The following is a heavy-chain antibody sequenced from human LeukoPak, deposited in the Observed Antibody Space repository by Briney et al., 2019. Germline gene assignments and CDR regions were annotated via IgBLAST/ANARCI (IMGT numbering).Heavy chain of an antibody. CDR1: GFTFSDYY. CDR2: ISSSGSTI. J-gene: IGHJ3*02. V-gene: IGHV3-11*01. D-gene: IGHD1-1*01. Sequence: GGSLRLSCAASGFTFSDYYMSWIRQAPGKGLEWVSYISSSGSTIYYADSVKGRFTISRDNAKNSLYLQMNSLRAEDTAVYYCARGPPNYNWNDPPYAFDIWGQGTMVTVSS. CDR3: ARGPPNYNWNDPPYAFDI.